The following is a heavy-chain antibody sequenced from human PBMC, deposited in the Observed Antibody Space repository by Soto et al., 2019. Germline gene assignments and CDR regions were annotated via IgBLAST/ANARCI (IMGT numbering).Heavy chain of an antibody. V-gene: IGHV4-59*01. Sequence: SSETLSLTCTVSGGSISSYYWSWIRQPPGKGLEWIGYIYYSGSTNYNPSLKSRVTISVDTSKNQFSLKLSSVTAADTAVYYCASTYDFWSGYPLFGYWGQGTLVTVSS. CDR1: GGSISSYY. J-gene: IGHJ4*02. D-gene: IGHD3-3*01. CDR3: ASTYDFWSGYPLFGY. CDR2: IYYSGST.